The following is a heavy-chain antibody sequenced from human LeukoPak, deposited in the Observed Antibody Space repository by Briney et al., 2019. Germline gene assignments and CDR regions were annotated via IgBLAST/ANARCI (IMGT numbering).Heavy chain of an antibody. Sequence: SVKVSCKASGGTFSSYAINWVRQAPGQGLEWMGRIVPIFGTTNYAQNFQGRVTITVDESTSTAYMELSSLRSEDTAVYYCTRSRGSGSYLDYWGQGTLVTVSS. V-gene: IGHV1-69*13. CDR2: IVPIFGTT. CDR1: GGTFSSYA. D-gene: IGHD3-10*01. CDR3: TRSRGSGSYLDY. J-gene: IGHJ4*02.